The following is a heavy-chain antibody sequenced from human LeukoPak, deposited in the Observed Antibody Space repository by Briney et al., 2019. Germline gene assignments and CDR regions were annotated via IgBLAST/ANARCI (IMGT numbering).Heavy chain of an antibody. J-gene: IGHJ5*02. CDR2: IFHSGNS. CDR1: GDSISSGDYS. Sequence: PSQTLSLICAVSGDSISSGDYSWSWLRQPSGKGLEWIGYIFHSGNSYYNPSLKSRVTISVDKSKNQFSLRLTSVTAADTAVYYCARELWFVNAPGSWLDLWGQGALVTVSS. D-gene: IGHD3-10*01. CDR3: ARELWFVNAPGSWLDL. V-gene: IGHV4-30-2*01.